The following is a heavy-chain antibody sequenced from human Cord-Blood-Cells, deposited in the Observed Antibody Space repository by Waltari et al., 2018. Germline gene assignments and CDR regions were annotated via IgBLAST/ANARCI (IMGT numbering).Heavy chain of an antibody. Sequence: QVQLQQSGLGLVKPSQTLSLTCAISGDSVSSNSAAWNWIRQSPSRGLEWRERTYCRSKCYNDYAVSVKSRITINPNTSKNQFSLQLNSVTPEDTAVYYCARVPGYDFWSGYYYFDYWGQGTLVTVSS. CDR2: TYCRSKCYN. V-gene: IGHV6-1*01. D-gene: IGHD3-3*01. CDR1: GDSVSSNSAA. CDR3: ARVPGYDFWSGYYYFDY. J-gene: IGHJ4*02.